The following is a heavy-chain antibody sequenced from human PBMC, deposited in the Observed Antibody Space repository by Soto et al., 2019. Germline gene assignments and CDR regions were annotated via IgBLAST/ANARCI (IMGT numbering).Heavy chain of an antibody. Sequence: EVLLVESGGGLVKPGGSLRLSCAASGFTFSSYSMNWVRQTPGKGLEWVSSITGSGSYSYYADSVKGRFTISRDNAKNSLYLQMNNLRAEDTAVYYCAKDPNYDFWSGYSGSGWFDPWGPGTLVTVSS. J-gene: IGHJ5*02. CDR3: AKDPNYDFWSGYSGSGWFDP. CDR1: GFTFSSYS. D-gene: IGHD3-3*01. V-gene: IGHV3-21*02. CDR2: ITGSGSYS.